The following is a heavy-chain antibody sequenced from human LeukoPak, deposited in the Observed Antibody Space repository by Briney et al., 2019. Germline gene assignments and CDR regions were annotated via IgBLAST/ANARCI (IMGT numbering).Heavy chain of an antibody. V-gene: IGHV3-9*01. CDR3: AKDTSYGSGSYYNEFDY. CDR1: GFTFDDYA. CDR2: ISWNSGSI. D-gene: IGHD3-10*01. J-gene: IGHJ4*02. Sequence: PGGSLRLSCAASGFTFDDYAMHWVRQAPGKGLEWVSGISWNSGSIGYADSVKGRFTISRDNAKNSLYLQMNSLGAEDTALYYCAKDTSYGSGSYYNEFDYWGQGTLVTVSS.